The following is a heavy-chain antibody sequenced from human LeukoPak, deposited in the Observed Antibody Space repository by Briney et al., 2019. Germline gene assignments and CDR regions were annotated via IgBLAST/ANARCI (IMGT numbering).Heavy chain of an antibody. D-gene: IGHD2-15*01. Sequence: SLRLSCAGSGFTFDEHAMHWVRQAPGKGLEWVSGISWNSGSIAYADSVKGRFTISRDNAKNLLFLQMSSLRAADTALYYCVKGHCSSSSCFPNYYYYMDVWGTGTTVTASS. CDR2: ISWNSGSI. CDR3: VKGHCSSSSCFPNYYYYMDV. CDR1: GFTFDEHA. V-gene: IGHV3-9*01. J-gene: IGHJ6*03.